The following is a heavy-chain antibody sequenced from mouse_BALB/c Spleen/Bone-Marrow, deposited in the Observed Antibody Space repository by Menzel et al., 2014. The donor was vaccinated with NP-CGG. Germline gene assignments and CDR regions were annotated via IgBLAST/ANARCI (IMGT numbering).Heavy chain of an antibody. D-gene: IGHD1-1*01. CDR2: IDPSNGNT. CDR1: GFNIKDTY. J-gene: IGHJ2*01. CDR3: ARYYYGTRYYFAY. V-gene: IGHV14-3*02. Sequence: EVQLQQSGAELVKPGASVKLSCTASGFNIKDTYMHWVKQRPEQSLEWIGRIDPSNGNTKYDPKFQGKATITADISSNTASLQLNSLTSEDAAVYYCARYYYGTRYYFAYWGQGTTLTVSS.